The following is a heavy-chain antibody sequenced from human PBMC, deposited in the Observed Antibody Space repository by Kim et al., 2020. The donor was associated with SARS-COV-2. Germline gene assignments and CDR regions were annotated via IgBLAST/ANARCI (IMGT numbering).Heavy chain of an antibody. Sequence: GGSLRLSCAASGFTFSSYAMHWVRQAPGKGLEWVAVISYDGSNKYYADSVKGRFTISRDNSKNTLYLQMNSLRAEDTAVYYCARDPAAAGHFDYWGQGTL. D-gene: IGHD6-13*01. J-gene: IGHJ4*02. CDR2: ISYDGSNK. V-gene: IGHV3-30*04. CDR1: GFTFSSYA. CDR3: ARDPAAAGHFDY.